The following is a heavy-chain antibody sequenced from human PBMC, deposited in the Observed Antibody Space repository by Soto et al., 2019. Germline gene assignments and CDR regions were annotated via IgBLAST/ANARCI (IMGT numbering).Heavy chain of an antibody. D-gene: IGHD2-15*01. CDR1: GGSFSGYY. Sequence: QVHLQQWGAGLLKPSETLSLTCAVYGGSFSGYYWCWIRQPPGKGPEWSGEINHSGSTNYNPSLSLRVTIAVDTSKTQFSRRLSSVTAADTDVYYCAREGYCSGGSCYSRTFDYLGRGTLVAVCS. V-gene: IGHV4-34*01. CDR2: INHSGST. CDR3: AREGYCSGGSCYSRTFDY. J-gene: IGHJ4*02.